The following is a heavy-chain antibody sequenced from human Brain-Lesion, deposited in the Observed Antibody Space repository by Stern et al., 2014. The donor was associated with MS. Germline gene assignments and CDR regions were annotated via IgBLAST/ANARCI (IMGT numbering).Heavy chain of an antibody. CDR1: GGSFIGYS. CDR2: IADGSTT. Sequence: QVQLQQWGAGLLKPSETLSLTCAVSGGSFIGYSWTWIRQPPGKGLEWIGEIADGSTTNYNPSLPSRVTLSADSSTKQIFLKLRSVTAADTAVYYCARRSTVISLYRWFDPWGQGTQVTVFS. CDR3: ARRSTVISLYRWFDP. V-gene: IGHV4-34*01. J-gene: IGHJ5*02. D-gene: IGHD4-23*01.